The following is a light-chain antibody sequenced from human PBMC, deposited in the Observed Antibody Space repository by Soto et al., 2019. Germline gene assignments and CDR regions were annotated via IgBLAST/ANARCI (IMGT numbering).Light chain of an antibody. V-gene: IGLV2-14*01. J-gene: IGLJ1*01. Sequence: QSALTQPASVSGSPGQSITISCTGTSSDVGGYDYVSWYQQHPGKAPTLMIYEVTHRPSGVSNRFSGSKSGNTASLTISGLQAEDEADYYCSSYTISNTLPFVFGTGTKLTVL. CDR3: SSYTISNTLPFV. CDR2: EVT. CDR1: SSDVGGYDY.